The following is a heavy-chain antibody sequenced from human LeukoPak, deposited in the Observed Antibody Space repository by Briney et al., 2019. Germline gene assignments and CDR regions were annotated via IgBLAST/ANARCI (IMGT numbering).Heavy chain of an antibody. D-gene: IGHD3-9*01. V-gene: IGHV4-61*02. CDR1: GDSISSGDYY. CDR2: IYTSGST. J-gene: IGHJ6*03. Sequence: PSETLSLTCTVSGDSISSGDYYWNWIRQPAGKGLEWIGRIYTSGSTNYNPSLKSRVTISVDKSKNQFSLKLSSVTAADTAVYYCARGAPPGLRYFDWLNYYYYYYYMDVWGKGTTVTISS. CDR3: ARGAPPGLRYFDWLNYYYYYYYMDV.